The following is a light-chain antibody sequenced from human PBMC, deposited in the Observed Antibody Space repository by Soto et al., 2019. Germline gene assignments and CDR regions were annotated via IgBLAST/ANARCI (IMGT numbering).Light chain of an antibody. Sequence: EIVLTQSPGTLSLSPGERATLSCRASQSVSSSYLAWYQQKPGQAPRLLIYGASSRATGIPDRFSGSGSWTDFTLIISRLEPEDFAVYYCQQYGSSPPYPFGQGTKLEIK. CDR3: QQYGSSPPYP. CDR1: QSVSSSY. V-gene: IGKV3-20*01. J-gene: IGKJ2*01. CDR2: GAS.